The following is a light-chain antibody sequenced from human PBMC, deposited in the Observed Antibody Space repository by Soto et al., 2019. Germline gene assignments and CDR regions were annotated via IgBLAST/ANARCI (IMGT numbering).Light chain of an antibody. J-gene: IGKJ2*01. V-gene: IGKV3-15*01. CDR1: QSVSSN. CDR3: QQYNTWPFT. Sequence: EIVMTQSPATLSVSPGERAPLSCRASQSVSSNLAWYQQKPGQAPRLLIYGASTRATGIPARFSGSGSGTEFTLTISSLQSEDFAVYYCQQYNTWPFTFGQGTTVEIK. CDR2: GAS.